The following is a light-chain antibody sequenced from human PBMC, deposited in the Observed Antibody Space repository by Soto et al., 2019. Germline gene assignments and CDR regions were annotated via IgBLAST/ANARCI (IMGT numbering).Light chain of an antibody. J-gene: IGKJ2*03. Sequence: DIQMTQSPSSLSASVGDRVTITCRASQSISNYLTWYQQKPGKAPKLLMYAASSLQGGVPPRFSGSGSGTEFTLTISSLQPEDFAAYYCQQTYSTPYSFGQGTKLESK. V-gene: IGKV1-39*01. CDR3: QQTYSTPYS. CDR1: QSISNY. CDR2: AAS.